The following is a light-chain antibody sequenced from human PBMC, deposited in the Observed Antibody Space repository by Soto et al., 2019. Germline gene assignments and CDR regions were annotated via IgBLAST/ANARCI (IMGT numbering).Light chain of an antibody. J-gene: IGKJ1*01. V-gene: IGKV1-5*03. CDR3: QQYNTYPWT. CDR2: KAS. Sequence: DIQMTQSPSTLSASVGDRVTITCRASQSINNRLVWYQQKPGIAPILLIYKASSLQSGVPSRFSGSGSGTEFDLGVSSLQPADFATYYCQQYNTYPWTFGHGTKVEI. CDR1: QSINNR.